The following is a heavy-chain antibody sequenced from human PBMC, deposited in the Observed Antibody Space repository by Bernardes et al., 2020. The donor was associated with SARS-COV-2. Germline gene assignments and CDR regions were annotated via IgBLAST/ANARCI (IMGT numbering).Heavy chain of an antibody. J-gene: IGHJ4*02. V-gene: IGHV4-39*01. CDR3: ARHTGRSWVFDY. Sequence: SETLSLTCTVSGFSISSSSYYWVWIRQPPGKGLEWIGSIYDSWSTYDNPSLKSRVTISVDTSKKQFPLKLSSVTAADTAVYYCARHTGRSWVFDYWGQGTLVTVSS. D-gene: IGHD1-26*01. CDR2: IYDSWST. CDR1: GFSISSSSYY.